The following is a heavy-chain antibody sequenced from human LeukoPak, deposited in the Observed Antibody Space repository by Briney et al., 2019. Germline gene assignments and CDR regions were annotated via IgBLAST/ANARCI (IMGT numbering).Heavy chain of an antibody. CDR1: GFTFSSYA. J-gene: IGHJ6*02. V-gene: IGHV3-23*01. Sequence: HPGGSLRLSCAASGFTFSSYAMSWVRQAPGKGLEWVSAISGSGGSTYYADSVKGRFTISRDNSKNTLYLQMNSLRAEDTAVYYCAKGLSTELARTYYYYGMDVWGQGTTVTVSS. CDR2: ISGSGGST. D-gene: IGHD1-26*01. CDR3: AKGLSTELARTYYYYGMDV.